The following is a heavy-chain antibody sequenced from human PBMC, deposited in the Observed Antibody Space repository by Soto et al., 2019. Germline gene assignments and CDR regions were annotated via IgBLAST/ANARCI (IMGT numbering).Heavy chain of an antibody. CDR3: ATALHGVEWLLYPDAFDI. D-gene: IGHD3-3*01. CDR1: GHTLTELS. V-gene: IGHV1-24*01. Sequence: ASVKVSCKVSGHTLTELSMHWVRQAPGKGLEWMGGFDPEDGETIYAQKFQGRVTMTEDTSTDTAYMELSSLRSEDTAVYYCATALHGVEWLLYPDAFDIWGQGTMVTVSS. J-gene: IGHJ3*02. CDR2: FDPEDGET.